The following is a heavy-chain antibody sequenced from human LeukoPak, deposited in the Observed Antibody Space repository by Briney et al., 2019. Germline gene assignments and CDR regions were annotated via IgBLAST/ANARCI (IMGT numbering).Heavy chain of an antibody. CDR1: GYTFTGYY. Sequence: AASVKVSCKASGYTFTGYYIHWVRQAPGQGLEWMGRINPNSGDTNYAQKFQGRVTMTRDTSISTAYMELSSLRSDDTAVYYCARDPSPHSSSYWGSYSYYYIDVWGKGTTVTVSS. D-gene: IGHD3-22*01. CDR2: INPNSGDT. V-gene: IGHV1-2*06. J-gene: IGHJ6*03. CDR3: ARDPSPHSSSYWGSYSYYYIDV.